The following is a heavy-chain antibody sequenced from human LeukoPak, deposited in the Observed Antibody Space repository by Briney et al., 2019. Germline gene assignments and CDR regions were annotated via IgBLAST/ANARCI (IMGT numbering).Heavy chain of an antibody. D-gene: IGHD5-18*01. CDR1: GGSFSGYY. CDR2: INHSGST. Sequence: PSETLSLTCAVYGGSFSGYYWSWIRQPPGKGLEWIGEINHSGSTNYNPSLKSRVTISVDTSKNQFSLKLSSVTAADTAVYYCAREAGYSYGYAPFDYWGQGTLVTVSS. J-gene: IGHJ4*02. CDR3: AREAGYSYGYAPFDY. V-gene: IGHV4-34*01.